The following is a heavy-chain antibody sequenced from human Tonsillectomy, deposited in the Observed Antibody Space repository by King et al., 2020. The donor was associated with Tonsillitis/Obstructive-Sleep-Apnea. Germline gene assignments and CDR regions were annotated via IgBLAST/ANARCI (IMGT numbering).Heavy chain of an antibody. J-gene: IGHJ6*02. CDR3: AQVVSHYGMDV. CDR1: GFSLSNARMG. CDR2: IFSNDEK. V-gene: IGHV2-26*01. Sequence: TLKESGPVLVKPTETLTLTCTVSGFSLSNARMGVSWIRQPPGKALEWLAHIFSNDEKSYSTSLKIRLTISKDTSKSQVVLTMTNMDPVDTSTYFCAQVVSHYGMDVWCPEFTVSVCS. D-gene: IGHD2/OR15-2a*01.